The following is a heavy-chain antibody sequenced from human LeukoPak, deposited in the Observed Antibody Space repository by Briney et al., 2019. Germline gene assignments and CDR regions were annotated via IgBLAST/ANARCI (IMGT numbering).Heavy chain of an antibody. D-gene: IGHD3-22*01. CDR2: IRDDGGGK. Sequence: GGSLRLSCAASGFTFNNYGMHWVRQAPGKGLEWVAFIRDDGGGKFYADSVKDRFTISRDSSKNTLYLQMNSLRAEDTAVYYCAKDDSSGSSYYFHGMDVWGQGTTVTVSS. J-gene: IGHJ6*02. CDR1: GFTFNNYG. V-gene: IGHV3-30*02. CDR3: AKDDSSGSSYYFHGMDV.